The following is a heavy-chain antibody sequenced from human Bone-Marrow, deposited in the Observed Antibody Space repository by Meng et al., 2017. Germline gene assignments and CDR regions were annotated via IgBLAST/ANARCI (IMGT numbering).Heavy chain of an antibody. J-gene: IGHJ4*02. V-gene: IGHV4-39*07. CDR1: GGSISSSSYY. D-gene: IGHD7-27*01. CDR3: ARDEVNWAIDY. CDR2: IYYSGST. Sequence: GSLRLSCTVSGGSISSSSYYWGWIRQPPGKGLEWIGSIYYSGSTYYNPSLKSRVTISVDTSKNQFSLKLSSVTAADTAVYYCARDEVNWAIDYWGQGTLVTGSS.